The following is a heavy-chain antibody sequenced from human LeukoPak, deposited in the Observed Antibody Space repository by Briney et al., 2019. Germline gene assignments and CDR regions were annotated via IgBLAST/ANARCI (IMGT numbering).Heavy chain of an antibody. Sequence: SETLSLTCTVSGGSISSSSYYWGWIRQPPGKGLEWIGSIYYSGSTYYNPSLKSRVTISVDTSKNQFSLKLSSVTAADTAVYYCARDQTGTTDHFDYWGQGTLVAVSS. J-gene: IGHJ4*02. CDR1: GGSISSSSYY. CDR2: IYYSGST. D-gene: IGHD1-7*01. CDR3: ARDQTGTTDHFDY. V-gene: IGHV4-39*07.